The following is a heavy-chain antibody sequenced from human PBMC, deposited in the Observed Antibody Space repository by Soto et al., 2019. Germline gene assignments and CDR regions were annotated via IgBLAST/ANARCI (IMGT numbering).Heavy chain of an antibody. J-gene: IGHJ4*02. CDR1: GFTFDDYA. CDR3: AKDGEQWLATSFDY. CDR2: ISWNSGSI. D-gene: IGHD6-19*01. Sequence: GGSLRLSCAASGFTFDDYAMHWVRQAPGKGLEWVSGISWNSGSIGYADSVKGRFTISRDNAKNSLYLQMNSLRAEDTALYYCAKDGEQWLATSFDYWGQGTLVPSPQ. V-gene: IGHV3-9*01.